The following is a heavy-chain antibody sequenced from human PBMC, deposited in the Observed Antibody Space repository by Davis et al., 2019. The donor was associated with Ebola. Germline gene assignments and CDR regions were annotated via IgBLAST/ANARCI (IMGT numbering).Heavy chain of an antibody. CDR3: ARDFWGSGDY. V-gene: IGHV3-53*01. CDR2: IFSGGST. D-gene: IGHD7-27*01. Sequence: PGGSLRLSCAASGFTVSDNYMSWVRQAPGKGLEWVSVIFSGGSTHYAESVKGRFTISRDNAKNTVYLQMNSLRADDTATYYCARDFWGSGDYWGQGTLVTVSS. CDR1: GFTVSDNY. J-gene: IGHJ4*02.